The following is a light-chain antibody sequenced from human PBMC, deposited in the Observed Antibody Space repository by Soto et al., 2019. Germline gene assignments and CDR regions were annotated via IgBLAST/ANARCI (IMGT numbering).Light chain of an antibody. Sequence: DIVLTRSPGTLSLSPGERATLSCRASQSLSSSYLAWYQQKPGQAPRLLIYGASSRATGIPDRLSGSGSGTDFTLTISRLEPEDFAVYYCQQYGNSPLTFGQGTKVEVK. CDR3: QQYGNSPLT. J-gene: IGKJ1*01. CDR2: GAS. V-gene: IGKV3-20*01. CDR1: QSLSSSY.